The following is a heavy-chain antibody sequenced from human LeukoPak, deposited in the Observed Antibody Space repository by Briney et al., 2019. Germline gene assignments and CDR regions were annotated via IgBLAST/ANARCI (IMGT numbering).Heavy chain of an antibody. D-gene: IGHD2-8*01. J-gene: IGHJ4*02. CDR3: SRFNGGTGFDY. V-gene: IGHV4-39*01. CDR2: ISSSGKA. Sequence: SETLSLTCAVSGGSITTTDFDWAWIRQPPGQVFEWIATISSSGKAYYYPSLMRRVTISVDTSKNQFSLDVTSVTAADTGLFYCSRFNGGTGFDYWGRGTLVIVS. CDR1: GGSITTTDFD.